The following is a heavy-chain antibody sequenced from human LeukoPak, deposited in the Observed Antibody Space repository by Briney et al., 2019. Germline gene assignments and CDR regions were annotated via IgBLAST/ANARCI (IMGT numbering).Heavy chain of an antibody. CDR1: GFTFSSYG. CDR3: AKFSQYDILTGYQGMHAFDI. D-gene: IGHD3-9*01. V-gene: IGHV3-23*01. CDR2: ISGSGGST. Sequence: PGGSLRLSCAASGFTFSSYGMSWVRQAPGKGLEWVSAISGSGGSTYYADSVKGRFTISRDNSKNTLYLQMNSLRAEDTAVYYCAKFSQYDILTGYQGMHAFDIWGQGTMVTVSS. J-gene: IGHJ3*02.